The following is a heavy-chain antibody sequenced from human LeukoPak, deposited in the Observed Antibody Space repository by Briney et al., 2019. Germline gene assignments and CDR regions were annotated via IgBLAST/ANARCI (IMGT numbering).Heavy chain of an antibody. J-gene: IGHJ4*02. CDR3: ARASCYYLYYFDY. D-gene: IGHD2-15*01. CDR2: INSDGSST. CDR1: GFTFSSYW. Sequence: GGSLRLSCAASGFTFSSYWMHWVRQAPGKGLVWVSRINSDGSSTSYADSVKGRFTISRDNAKNTLYLQMNSLRAEDTAVYYCARASCYYLYYFDYWGQGTLVTVSS. V-gene: IGHV3-74*01.